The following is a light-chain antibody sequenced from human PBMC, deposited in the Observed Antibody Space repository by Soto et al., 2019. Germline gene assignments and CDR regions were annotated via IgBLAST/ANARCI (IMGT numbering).Light chain of an antibody. CDR3: QESDSFLT. CDR1: QSIGTY. Sequence: DIQMTQSPSSLSASVGDRVTITCRASQSIGTYLSWYQQRPGKAPKLLIYSASTLQTGVPSRFSGGGSGTDFTVTISSLQPEDFATYLCQESDSFLTFGQGTKV. CDR2: SAS. V-gene: IGKV1-39*01. J-gene: IGKJ1*01.